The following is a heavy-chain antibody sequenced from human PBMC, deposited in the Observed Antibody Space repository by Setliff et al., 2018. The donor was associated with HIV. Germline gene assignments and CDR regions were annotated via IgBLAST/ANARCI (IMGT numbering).Heavy chain of an antibody. J-gene: IGHJ3*02. Sequence: GASVKVSCKASGYTFTSYAMNWVRQAPGQGLEWMGWINTNTGNPTYAQGFTGRFVFSLDTSVSTAYLQISSLKAEDTAVYYCATPQNYYDSSGYYSRAAFDIWGQGTMVTVSS. CDR1: GYTFTSYA. CDR2: INTNTGNP. V-gene: IGHV7-4-1*02. D-gene: IGHD3-22*01. CDR3: ATPQNYYDSSGYYSRAAFDI.